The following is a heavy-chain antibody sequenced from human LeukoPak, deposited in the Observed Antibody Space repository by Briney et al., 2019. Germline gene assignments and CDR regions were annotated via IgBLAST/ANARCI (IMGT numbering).Heavy chain of an antibody. CDR3: ARDYDILTGHYNRGDNWFDP. CDR2: ISAFNGNT. V-gene: IGHV1-18*01. D-gene: IGHD3-9*01. CDR1: GYTFTSYG. Sequence: ASVKVSCKASGYTFTSYGISWLRQAPGHGREWMGWISAFNGNTNYAQKLQGRVTMPTDTSTSAAYMELRSLRSDDTAIYYCARDYDILTGHYNRGDNWFDPWGQGTLVTVSS. J-gene: IGHJ5*02.